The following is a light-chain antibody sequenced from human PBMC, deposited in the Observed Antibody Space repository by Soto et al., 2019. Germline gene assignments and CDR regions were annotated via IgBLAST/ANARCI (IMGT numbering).Light chain of an antibody. V-gene: IGLV1-44*01. CDR3: AAWDDNLNGLV. J-gene: IGLJ2*01. CDR2: SNE. CDR1: NSNIGSNP. Sequence: QPVLTQPPSASGTPGQRVTISCSGSNSNIGSNPVNWYQQLPGTAPKLLIYSNEQRPSGVPDRFSGSKSGTSGSLAIRGLQSEDEADYYCAAWDDNLNGLVFGGGTKLTVL.